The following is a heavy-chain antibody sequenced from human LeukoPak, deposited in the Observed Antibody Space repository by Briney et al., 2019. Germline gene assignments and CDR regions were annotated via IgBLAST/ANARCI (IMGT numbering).Heavy chain of an antibody. D-gene: IGHD4-11*01. CDR3: ARADNDYLNY. V-gene: IGHV3-30*04. CDR1: GFPFSYYA. CDR2: LSYDGTTE. Sequence: PGGSLRLSCAASGFPFSYYAMQWVRQAPDRGLEWVAALSYDGTTEHYADSVKGRFTISRDTSKNILYLQMTSLRTEDTAVYYCARADNDYLNYWGQGTLVTVSS. J-gene: IGHJ4*02.